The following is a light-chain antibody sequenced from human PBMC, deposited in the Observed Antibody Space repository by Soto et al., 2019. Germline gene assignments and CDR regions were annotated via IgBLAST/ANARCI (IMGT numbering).Light chain of an antibody. V-gene: IGKV3-15*01. CDR1: QTVATY. Sequence: EIVVTQSPATLSVSPGERVTLSCRASQTVATYIAWYQQKPGQAPRLLIYGASTRATGIPARFSGSGSGTEFTLTISSLQSEDFAVYYCQQYNNWPPITFGQGTRLEIK. CDR2: GAS. CDR3: QQYNNWPPIT. J-gene: IGKJ5*01.